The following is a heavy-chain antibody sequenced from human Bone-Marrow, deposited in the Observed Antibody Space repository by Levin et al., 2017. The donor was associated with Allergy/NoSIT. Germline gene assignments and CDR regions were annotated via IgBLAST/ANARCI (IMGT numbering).Heavy chain of an antibody. CDR2: ISSSSSDT. D-gene: IGHD6-19*01. J-gene: IGHJ4*02. CDR1: GFTFSDYY. CDR3: ARDSRYSSGWRFDC. Sequence: GGSLRLSCAASGFTFSDYYMSWIRQAPGKGLEWVSYISSSSSDTNYADSVKGRITISRDNAKNSLYLQMNNLRADDTAVYYCARDSRYSSGWRFDCWGQGTLVTVSS. V-gene: IGHV3-11*05.